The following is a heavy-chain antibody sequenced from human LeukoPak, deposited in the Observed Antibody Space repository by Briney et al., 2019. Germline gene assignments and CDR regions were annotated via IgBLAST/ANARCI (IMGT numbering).Heavy chain of an antibody. V-gene: IGHV3-13*04. CDR1: GFTFNSND. CDR2: ILAAGAT. CDR3: ARGRSITLLRGVAMSDGFDI. Sequence: GGSLRLSCAASGFTFNSNDMHWVRQVTGKGLEWVSAILAAGATFYADSVKGRFTISREHAENSLYLQMNSLRAGDTAVYYCARGRSITLLRGVAMSDGFDIWGQGAMVTVSS. J-gene: IGHJ3*02. D-gene: IGHD3-10*01.